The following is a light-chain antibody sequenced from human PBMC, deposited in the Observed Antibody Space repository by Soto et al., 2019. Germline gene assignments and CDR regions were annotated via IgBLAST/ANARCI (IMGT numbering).Light chain of an antibody. V-gene: IGKV4-1*01. CDR3: QPYNNWPLT. Sequence: DIVMTQSPDSLAVSLGERATINCESSQSVLYRSNNQHCLAWYQQKPGQPPKLLIYWAYTRESGVPDRFSGGGSGTDFTLTISGLQAEDVAVYYCQPYNNWPLTFGGGTKVESK. CDR2: WAY. J-gene: IGKJ4*01. CDR1: QSVLYRSNNQHC.